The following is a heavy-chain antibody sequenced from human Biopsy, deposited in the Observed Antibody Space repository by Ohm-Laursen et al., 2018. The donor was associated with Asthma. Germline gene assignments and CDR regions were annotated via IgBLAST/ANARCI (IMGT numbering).Heavy chain of an antibody. V-gene: IGHV1-69*13. CDR1: GDSFSNYA. D-gene: IGHD5-12*01. CDR2: LIPVLGTP. J-gene: IGHJ6*02. CDR3: ARGYSGSDRIVYYYSGLEV. Sequence: SVKVSCKASGDSFSNYAISWVRQAPGQGLEWMGGLIPVLGTPDHAQMFEGRVTITADESTSTAYMELSSLSSEDTAVYYCARGYSGSDRIVYYYSGLEVWGQGTTVAVSS.